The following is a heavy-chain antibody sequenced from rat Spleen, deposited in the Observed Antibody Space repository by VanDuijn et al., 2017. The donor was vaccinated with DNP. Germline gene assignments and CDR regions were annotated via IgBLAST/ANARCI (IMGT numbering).Heavy chain of an antibody. J-gene: IGHJ2*01. CDR2: IKSAGNT. Sequence: EVQLQESGPGLVKPSQSLSLTCSVTGYSITSSYRWNWIRKFPGNKLEWMGSIKSAGNTNYNPSLKSRISITRDTSKNQFFMQLNSVTTEDTATYYCARWGDYFDYWGQGVMVTVSS. V-gene: IGHV3-3*01. CDR3: ARWGDYFDY. CDR1: GYSITSSYR.